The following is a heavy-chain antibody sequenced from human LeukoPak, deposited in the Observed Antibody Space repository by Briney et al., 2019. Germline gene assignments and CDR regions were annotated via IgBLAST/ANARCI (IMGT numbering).Heavy chain of an antibody. CDR2: INPNSGGT. D-gene: IGHD3-9*01. Sequence: ASVKVSCKASGYTFTGYYMHWVRQATGQGLEWMGWINPNSGGTNYAQKFQGRVTMTRDTSISTAYLELSGLRSDDTAYFYCARVQYYNILTGAFHSWGQGTLVTVSS. CDR3: ARVQYYNILTGAFHS. CDR1: GYTFTGYY. J-gene: IGHJ4*02. V-gene: IGHV1-2*02.